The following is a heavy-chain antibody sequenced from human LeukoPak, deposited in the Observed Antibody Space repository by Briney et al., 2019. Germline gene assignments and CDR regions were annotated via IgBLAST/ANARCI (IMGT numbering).Heavy chain of an antibody. Sequence: PSETLSLTCTVSGGPISTSNYYWGWIRQPPGKGLEWIGNIFYSGSTYYSPSLRSRVTISLDTSRKQFSLKLNSVTAADTAVYYCARDKLRFLEWSGLDMDVWGKGTTVTVSS. CDR3: ARDKLRFLEWSGLDMDV. J-gene: IGHJ6*03. V-gene: IGHV4-39*07. CDR1: GGPISTSNYY. D-gene: IGHD3-3*01. CDR2: IFYSGST.